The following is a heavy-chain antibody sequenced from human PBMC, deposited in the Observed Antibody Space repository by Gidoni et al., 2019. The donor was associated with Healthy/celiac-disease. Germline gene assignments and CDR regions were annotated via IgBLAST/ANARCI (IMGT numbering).Heavy chain of an antibody. CDR2: MSGSGGST. V-gene: IGHV3-23*04. CDR1: GFTFRSYA. CDR3: AKDGPSSGYPYYFDY. J-gene: IGHJ4*02. D-gene: IGHD3-22*01. Sequence: EVQLVESGGGLVQPGGSLSLSCAASGFTFRSYAMSWVRQAPGKGLEWVSIMSGSGGSTYYSDSVKGRFTISRDISMDTLYLQMNSLRAEDTAVYYCAKDGPSSGYPYYFDYWGQGTLVTVSS.